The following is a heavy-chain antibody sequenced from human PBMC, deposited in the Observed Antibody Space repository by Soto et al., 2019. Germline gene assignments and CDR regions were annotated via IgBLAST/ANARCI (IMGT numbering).Heavy chain of an antibody. V-gene: IGHV3-23*01. J-gene: IGHJ3*02. CDR1: GFTFSSYA. Sequence: EVQLLESGGGLVQPGGSLRLSCAASGFTFSSYAMSWVRQAPGKGLEWVSAISGSGGSTYYADSVKGRFTISGDNSKNTLYLQMNSLRAEDTAVYYCAKGPIVVVVAAQFDAFDIWGQGTMVTVSS. CDR2: ISGSGGST. CDR3: AKGPIVVVVAAQFDAFDI. D-gene: IGHD2-15*01.